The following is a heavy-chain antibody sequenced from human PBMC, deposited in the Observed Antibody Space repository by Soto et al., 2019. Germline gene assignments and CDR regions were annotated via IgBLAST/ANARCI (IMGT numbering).Heavy chain of an antibody. CDR1: GYTFTGYY. J-gene: IGHJ6*02. V-gene: IGHV1-2*04. D-gene: IGHD2-15*01. Sequence: ASVKVSCKASGYTFTGYYMHWVRQAPGQGLEWMGWINPNSGGTNYAQKFQGWVTMNRDTSISTAYMELSRLRSDDTAVYYCARDSPILSSQYYYYYYGMDFWAQGTSVTGSS. CDR2: INPNSGGT. CDR3: ARDSPILSSQYYYYYYGMDF.